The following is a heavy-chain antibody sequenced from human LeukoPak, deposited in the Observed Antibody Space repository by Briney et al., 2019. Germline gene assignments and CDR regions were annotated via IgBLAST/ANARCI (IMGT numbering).Heavy chain of an antibody. Sequence: GGSLRLSCAASAFTFSSYSMNWVRQAPGKGLEWVSSISSSSSYIYYADSVKGRFTIPRDNAKNSLYLQMNSLRAEDTAVYYCAGLIYDSSGYLDYWGQGTLVTVSS. CDR3: AGLIYDSSGYLDY. V-gene: IGHV3-21*01. CDR1: AFTFSSYS. CDR2: ISSSSSYI. D-gene: IGHD3-22*01. J-gene: IGHJ4*02.